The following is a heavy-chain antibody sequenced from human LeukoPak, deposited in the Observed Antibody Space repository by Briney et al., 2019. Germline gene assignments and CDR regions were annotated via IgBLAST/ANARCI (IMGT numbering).Heavy chain of an antibody. V-gene: IGHV3-23*01. CDR2: ISGSGGST. CDR3: SKDLEGPAIAVAGTGSWFDP. J-gene: IGHJ5*02. Sequence: GGSLTLSCAASGFTFSSYAMSWVRQPPGKGLEWVADISGSGGSTYYPASERRRFTISRDNSKNTLYLQMNSLRAGDPAVYRCSKDLEGPAIAVAGTGSWFDPWGQGTLVTVSS. D-gene: IGHD6-19*01. CDR1: GFTFSSYA.